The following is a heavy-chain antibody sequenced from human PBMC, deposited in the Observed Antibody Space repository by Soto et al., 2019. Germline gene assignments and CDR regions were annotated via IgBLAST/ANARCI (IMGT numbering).Heavy chain of an antibody. CDR2: TYFRSKWYN. CDR3: ARESLRYYDSSGGLMDV. J-gene: IGHJ6*02. CDR1: GDSVSSNTAS. Sequence: PSQPLSLTCAVSGDSVSSNTASWNLIRQSPSRGLEWLGRTYFRSKWYNDYAVSVKSRITINPDTSKNQFSLQLNSVTPEDTAVYYCARESLRYYDSSGGLMDVWGQGTTVTVSS. D-gene: IGHD3-22*01. V-gene: IGHV6-1*01.